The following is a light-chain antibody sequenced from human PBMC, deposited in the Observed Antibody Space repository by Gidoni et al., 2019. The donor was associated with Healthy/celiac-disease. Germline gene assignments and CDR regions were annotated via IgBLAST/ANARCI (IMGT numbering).Light chain of an antibody. CDR1: QSVSSSY. CDR3: QQYGSSPRT. CDR2: GAS. V-gene: IGKV3-20*01. Sequence: IVLTQSPGTLSLSPGESATLSCRASQSVSSSYLAWYQQKPGQAPRLLIYGASSRATGIPDRFSGSGSGTDFILTISRLETEDFAVYYCQQYGSSPRTFGQGTKVEIK. J-gene: IGKJ1*01.